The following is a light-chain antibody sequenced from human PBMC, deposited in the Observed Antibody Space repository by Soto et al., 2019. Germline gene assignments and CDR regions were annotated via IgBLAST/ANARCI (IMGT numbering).Light chain of an antibody. CDR1: SSDVGGYNY. Sequence: QSVLTQPASVSWSPGQSITMSCTGTSSDVGGYNYVSWYQQHPGKAPKLVIYEVSNRPSGVSNRFSGSKYGNTASLTISGLQDEDEADYYCSSYTSINTRVFGTGTKVTVL. CDR2: EVS. CDR3: SSYTSINTRV. J-gene: IGLJ1*01. V-gene: IGLV2-14*01.